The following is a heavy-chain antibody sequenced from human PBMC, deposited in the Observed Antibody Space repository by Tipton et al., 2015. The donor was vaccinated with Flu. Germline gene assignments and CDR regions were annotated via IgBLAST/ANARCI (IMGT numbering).Heavy chain of an antibody. CDR2: INHSGST. J-gene: IGHJ5*02. V-gene: IGHV4-34*01. CDR3: ALGVWFDP. Sequence: LRLSCAVYGGSFSGYYWSWIRQPPGKGLEWIGEINHSGSTNYNPSLKSRVTISVDTSKNQFSLKLSSVTAADTAVYHCALGVWFDPWGQGTLVTVSS. CDR1: GGSFSGYY.